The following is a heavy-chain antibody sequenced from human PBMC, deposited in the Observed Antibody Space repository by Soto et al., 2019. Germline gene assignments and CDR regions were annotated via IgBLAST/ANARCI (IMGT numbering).Heavy chain of an antibody. CDR1: GGSISSYY. V-gene: IGHV4-4*07. J-gene: IGHJ3*02. CDR3: ARGYCTNGVCYDAFDI. CDR2: IYTSGST. Sequence: SETLSLTCTVSGGSISSYYWSWIRQPAGKGLEWIGRIYTSGSTNYNPSLKSRVTMSVDTSKNQFSLKLSSVTAADTAVYYCARGYCTNGVCYDAFDIWGQGTMVTVSS. D-gene: IGHD2-8*01.